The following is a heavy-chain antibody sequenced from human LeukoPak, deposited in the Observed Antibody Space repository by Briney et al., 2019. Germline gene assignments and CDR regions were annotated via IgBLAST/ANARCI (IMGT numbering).Heavy chain of an antibody. CDR2: IFGSGGTT. V-gene: IGHV3-23*01. D-gene: IGHD2-21*02. Sequence: GGSLRLSCAASGFTFSSNAMSWVRQSPGKGLEWVSGIFGSGGTTYYADPVKSRFTISRDNSKNTLYLQMNSLRAEDTAVYYCAKVKDIVVVTAITGAFDIWGQGTMVTVSS. CDR1: GFTFSSNA. CDR3: AKVKDIVVVTAITGAFDI. J-gene: IGHJ3*02.